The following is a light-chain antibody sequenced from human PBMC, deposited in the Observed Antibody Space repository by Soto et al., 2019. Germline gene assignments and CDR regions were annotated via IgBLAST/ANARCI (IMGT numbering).Light chain of an antibody. J-gene: IGKJ2*01. CDR3: QQYYSFPNT. V-gene: IGKV1-5*03. CDR1: QSASSW. CDR2: KAS. Sequence: DIQMTQSPSTLSASVGDRVTITCRASQSASSWLAWYQQKPGKAPKLLIYKASSLESGVPSRFNGSGSGTEFTLTISSLQPDDFATYYCQQYYSFPNTFGQGTKLEI.